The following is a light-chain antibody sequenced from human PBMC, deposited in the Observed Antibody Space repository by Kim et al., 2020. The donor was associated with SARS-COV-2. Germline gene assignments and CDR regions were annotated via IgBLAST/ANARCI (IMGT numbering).Light chain of an antibody. Sequence: SYELTQPPSVSVAPGKTARITCGGNNIGSKSVHWYQQKPGQAPVLVIYYDSDRPSGIPERFSGSNSGNPATLTISRVEAGDEAVYHCQVWDTSSDHWVFGGGTQMNVL. V-gene: IGLV3-21*04. CDR3: QVWDTSSDHWV. CDR1: NIGSKS. CDR2: YDS. J-gene: IGLJ3*02.